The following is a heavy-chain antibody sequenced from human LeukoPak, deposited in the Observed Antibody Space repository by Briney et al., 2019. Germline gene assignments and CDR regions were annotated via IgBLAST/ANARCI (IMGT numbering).Heavy chain of an antibody. CDR3: ARAFSLTIVGATGFDY. J-gene: IGHJ4*02. V-gene: IGHV3-9*01. Sequence: PGGSLRLSCAASGFTFDDYAMHWVRQAPGKGLEWVSGISWNSGTIGYADSVKGRFTISRDNAKNSLYLQMNSLRAEDTALYYCARAFSLTIVGATGFDYWGQGTLVTVSS. CDR2: ISWNSGTI. D-gene: IGHD1-26*01. CDR1: GFTFDDYA.